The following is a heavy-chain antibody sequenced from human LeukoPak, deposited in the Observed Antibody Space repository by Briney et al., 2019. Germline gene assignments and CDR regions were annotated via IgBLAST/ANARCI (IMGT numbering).Heavy chain of an antibody. J-gene: IGHJ5*02. D-gene: IGHD4-17*01. CDR1: GASISRDDYY. V-gene: IGHV4-30-4*08. Sequence: NSSETLSLTCTVSGASISRDDYYWSWTRQPPGKGLEWIGYISYGGNTYYNPSLKSRVTISEDTSKKQFSLKLTSVIAADTAVYYCAREYGDWVGGRPYNWFDPWGNGTLVTVSS. CDR2: ISYGGNT. CDR3: AREYGDWVGGRPYNWFDP.